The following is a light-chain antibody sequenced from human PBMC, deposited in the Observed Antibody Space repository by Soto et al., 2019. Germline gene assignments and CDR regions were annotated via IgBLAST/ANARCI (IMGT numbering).Light chain of an antibody. CDR1: SSNIGAGYD. CDR2: GNS. CDR3: QSYDSSLSAL. J-gene: IGLJ3*02. Sequence: QSVLTQPPSVSGAPGPRITISCTGRSSNIGAGYDVHWYQQLPGTAPKLLIYGNSNRPSGVPDRFSGSKSGTSASLAITGLQSEDEADYYCQSYDSSLSALFGGGTKVTVL. V-gene: IGLV1-40*01.